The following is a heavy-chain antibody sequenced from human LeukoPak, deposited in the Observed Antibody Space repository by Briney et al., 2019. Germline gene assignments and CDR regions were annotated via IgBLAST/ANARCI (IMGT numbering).Heavy chain of an antibody. CDR2: IKQDGSEK. CDR3: ARDDSSSWYASFPGY. D-gene: IGHD6-13*01. Sequence: PSGTLSLTCAVSGGSISSSNWWSWFRQPPGKGLEWVANIKQDGSEKYYVDSVKGRFTISRDNAKNSLYLQMSSLRAEDTAVYYCARDDSSSWYASFPGYWGQGTLVTVSS. J-gene: IGHJ4*02. V-gene: IGHV3-7*01. CDR1: GGSISSSNW.